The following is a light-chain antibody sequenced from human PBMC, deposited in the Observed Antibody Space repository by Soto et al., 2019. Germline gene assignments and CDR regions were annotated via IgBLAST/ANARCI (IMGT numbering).Light chain of an antibody. V-gene: IGLV2-11*01. CDR2: DVS. CDR1: NSDVGGYNY. CDR3: CSYASAYNFWV. J-gene: IGLJ3*02. Sequence: QSALTQPRSVSGSPGQSVTISCTGTNSDVGGYNYVSWYQQHPGKAPKVMIYDVSRRPSGVPDRFSGSKSGNTAPLTISGLQAEDEADYYCCSYASAYNFWVFGGGTKLTVL.